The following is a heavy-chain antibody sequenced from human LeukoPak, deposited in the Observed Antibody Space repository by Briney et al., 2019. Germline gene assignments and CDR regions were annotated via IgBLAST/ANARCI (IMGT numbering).Heavy chain of an antibody. V-gene: IGHV4-38-2*02. CDR3: ARVSRYDFWSGYFLGYYMDV. Sequence: PSETLSLTCTVSGYSISSNYHWGWIRQPPGKGLEWIATIYHSGSTYYNPSLKSRVTISVDTSKNQFSLKMRSVTAADTAVYYCARVSRYDFWSGYFLGYYMDVWGKGTTVTVSS. D-gene: IGHD3-3*01. CDR1: GYSISSNYH. CDR2: IYHSGST. J-gene: IGHJ6*03.